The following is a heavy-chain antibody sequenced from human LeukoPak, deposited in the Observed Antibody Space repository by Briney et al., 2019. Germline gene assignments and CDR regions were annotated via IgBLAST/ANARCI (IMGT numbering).Heavy chain of an antibody. CDR2: ISSSGGFI. CDR1: GFTFSSYS. CDR3: SFYYDSSGSFDY. Sequence: GGSLRLSCAASGFTFSSYSMNWVRQAPGKGPEWVSSISSSGGFIYYADSVKGRFTISRDNAKNSLYLQMNSLRADDTAVYYCSFYYDSSGSFDYWGQGTLVTVSS. D-gene: IGHD3-22*01. V-gene: IGHV3-21*01. J-gene: IGHJ4*02.